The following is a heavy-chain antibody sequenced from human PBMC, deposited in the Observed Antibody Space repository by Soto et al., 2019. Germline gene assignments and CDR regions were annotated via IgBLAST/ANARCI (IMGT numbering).Heavy chain of an antibody. Sequence: GGSLRLSCAASGFTFSGSAMHWVRQASGKGLEWVGRIRSKANSYATAYAASVKGRFTISRDDSKNTAYLQMNSLKTEDTAVYYCTRHYRGSYAFDIWGQGTMVTVSS. CDR3: TRHYRGSYAFDI. CDR1: GFTFSGSA. CDR2: IRSKANSYAT. D-gene: IGHD1-26*01. J-gene: IGHJ3*02. V-gene: IGHV3-73*01.